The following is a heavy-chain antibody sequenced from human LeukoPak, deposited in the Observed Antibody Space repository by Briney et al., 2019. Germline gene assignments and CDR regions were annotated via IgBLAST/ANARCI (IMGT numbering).Heavy chain of an antibody. Sequence: GGSLRLSCAASGFTFSSYDMHWVRQATGKGLEWVSAIGTAGDTYYPGSVKGRFTISRDNSKNTLYLQMNSLRTEDTAMYYCAKDMGYTFGHAFDYWGQGTLVTVSS. CDR3: AKDMGYTFGHAFDY. CDR2: IGTAGDT. CDR1: GFTFSSYD. J-gene: IGHJ4*02. D-gene: IGHD5-18*01. V-gene: IGHV3-13*01.